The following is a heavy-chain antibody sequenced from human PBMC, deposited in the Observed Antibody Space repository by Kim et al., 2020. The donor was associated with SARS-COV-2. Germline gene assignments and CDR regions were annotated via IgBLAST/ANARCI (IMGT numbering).Heavy chain of an antibody. V-gene: IGHV4-59*13. CDR2: IYNGGTT. J-gene: IGHJ4*02. Sequence: SETLSLTYLVSGDSISSFYWNWIRQPPGKGLEWIAFIYNGGTTYYNTSLKSRVTISVDTSKNQFSLQLRSVTAADTAVYYCASQSPRGGHWGQGTLVTVS. CDR1: GDSISSFY. CDR3: ASQSPRGGH. D-gene: IGHD3-16*01.